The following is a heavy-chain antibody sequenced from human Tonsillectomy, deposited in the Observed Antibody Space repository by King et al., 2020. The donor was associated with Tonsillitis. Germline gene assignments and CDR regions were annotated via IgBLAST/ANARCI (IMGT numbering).Heavy chain of an antibody. CDR1: GFTFSSYG. D-gene: IGHD7-27*01. J-gene: IGHJ3*02. CDR2: ISFDGSNK. Sequence: HVQLVESGGGVVQPGRSLRLSCAASGFTFSSYGMHWVRQAPGKGLEWVAVISFDGSNKYYADSVKGRFTISRDNSKNTLYLQMNSLRAEDTAVYYCAGEKTPGQDAFDIWGQGTMVTVSS. CDR3: AGEKTPGQDAFDI. V-gene: IGHV3-30*03.